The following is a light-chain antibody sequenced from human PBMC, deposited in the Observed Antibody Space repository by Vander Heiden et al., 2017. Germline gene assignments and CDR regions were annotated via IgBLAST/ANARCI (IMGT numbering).Light chain of an antibody. CDR3: QQQNNSPWT. CDR2: GAS. Sequence: DIQMTQSPSSLSAAVGDRVIITCRASQRIRKDLGWYQQKPGKAPKRLIYGASKLQSGVPSRFSGSGSGTDFTLTISSLQPEDFATYYCQQQNNSPWTFGQGTKVEIK. J-gene: IGKJ1*01. V-gene: IGKV1-17*01. CDR1: QRIRKD.